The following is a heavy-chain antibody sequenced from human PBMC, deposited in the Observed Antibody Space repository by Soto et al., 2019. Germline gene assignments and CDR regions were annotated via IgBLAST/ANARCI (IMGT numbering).Heavy chain of an antibody. J-gene: IGHJ6*02. Sequence: SETLSLTCAVYGGSFSGYYWSWIRQPPGKGLEWIGEINHSGSTNYNPSLKSRVTISVDTSKNQFSLKLSSVTAADTAVYYCARANQLWYYYGMDVWGQGTTVTVSS. V-gene: IGHV4-34*01. CDR1: GGSFSGYY. CDR2: INHSGST. D-gene: IGHD2-2*01. CDR3: ARANQLWYYYGMDV.